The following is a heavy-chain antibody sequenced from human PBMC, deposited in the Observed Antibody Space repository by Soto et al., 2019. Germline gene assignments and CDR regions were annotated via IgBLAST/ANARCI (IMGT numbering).Heavy chain of an antibody. Sequence: PGGSLRISFLTSGFTFTTYYLRWVRQAPWKGLDVGAHKKTDGIADPYGNSVKGRFNISRDNAKNSLYLQMNSLRVDHTAVYYCPSRYYYDSSFYYYPSYYWGQGTLVTVSS. CDR2: KKTDGIAD. CDR1: GFTFTTYY. V-gene: IGHV3-7*01. J-gene: IGHJ4*02. D-gene: IGHD3-22*01. CDR3: PSRYYYDSSFYYYPSYY.